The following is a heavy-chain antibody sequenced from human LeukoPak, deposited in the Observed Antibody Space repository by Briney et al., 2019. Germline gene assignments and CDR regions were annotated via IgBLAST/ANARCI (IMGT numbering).Heavy chain of an antibody. Sequence: GGSLRLSCAASGFTFDDYDMHWVRQAPGKGLEWVSGISWNSGSIGYADSVKGRFTISRDNAKNSLYLQMNSLRAEDTALYYCAKDLKWELHTMAFDYWGQGTLVTVSS. V-gene: IGHV3-9*01. J-gene: IGHJ4*02. D-gene: IGHD1-26*01. CDR2: ISWNSGSI. CDR1: GFTFDDYD. CDR3: AKDLKWELHTMAFDY.